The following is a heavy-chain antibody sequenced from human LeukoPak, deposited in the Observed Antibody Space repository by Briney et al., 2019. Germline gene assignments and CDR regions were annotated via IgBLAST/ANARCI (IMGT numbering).Heavy chain of an antibody. D-gene: IGHD6-13*01. CDR3: ARDRWYYNGDY. CDR1: GYTSTGYY. J-gene: IGHJ4*02. Sequence: ASVKVSCKASGYTSTGYYMHWVRQAPGQGLEWMGWINPNSGGTNYAQKFQGRVTMTRGTSISTAYMGLSRLRSDDTAVYYCARDRWYYNGDYWGQGTLVTVSS. V-gene: IGHV1-2*02. CDR2: INPNSGGT.